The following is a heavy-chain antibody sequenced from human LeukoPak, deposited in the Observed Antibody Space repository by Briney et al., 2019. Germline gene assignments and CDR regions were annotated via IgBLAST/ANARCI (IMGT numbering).Heavy chain of an antibody. CDR2: IYYSGST. CDR1: GGSISSYY. D-gene: IGHD1-26*01. V-gene: IGHV4-59*01. CDR3: ARVRWEIRTKGAFDI. J-gene: IGHJ3*02. Sequence: PSETLSLTCTVSGGSISSYYWSWIRQPPGKGLEWIGYIYYSGSTNYNPSLKSRVTISVDTSKNQFSLKLSSVTAADTAVYYCARVRWEIRTKGAFDIWGQGTMVTVSS.